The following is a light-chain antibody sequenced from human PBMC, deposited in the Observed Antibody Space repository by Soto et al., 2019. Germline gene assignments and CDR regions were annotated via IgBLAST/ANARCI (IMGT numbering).Light chain of an antibody. Sequence: EIVMTQSPATLSVSPGERATLSCRASQSVSSNLAWYQQKPGQAPRLLIYGASTRANGIPVRFSGSGSGTEFTLTISSLQSEDFAVYYCQQYNNWPGTFGQGTKVEIK. CDR1: QSVSSN. CDR3: QQYNNWPGT. V-gene: IGKV3-15*01. CDR2: GAS. J-gene: IGKJ1*01.